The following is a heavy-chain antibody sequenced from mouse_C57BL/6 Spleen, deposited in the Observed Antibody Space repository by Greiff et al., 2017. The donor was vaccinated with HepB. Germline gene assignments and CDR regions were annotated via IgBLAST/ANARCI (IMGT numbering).Heavy chain of an antibody. CDR2: INPNNGGT. CDR1: GYTFTDYN. V-gene: IGHV1-22*01. Sequence: DVQLQESGPELVKPGASVKMSCKASGYTFTDYNMHWVKQSHGKSLEWIGYINPNNGGTSYNQKFKGKATLTVNKSSSTAYMELRSLTSEDSAVYYCARWRDYFDYWGQGTTLTVSS. J-gene: IGHJ2*01. CDR3: ARWRDYFDY.